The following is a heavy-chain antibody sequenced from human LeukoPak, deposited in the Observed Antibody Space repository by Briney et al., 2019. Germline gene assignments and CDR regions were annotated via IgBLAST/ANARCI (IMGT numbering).Heavy chain of an antibody. V-gene: IGHV3-33*01. CDR2: IWYDGSNK. J-gene: IGHJ6*02. CDR3: ARNTYYDFWSGPLLTYYYYYGMDV. Sequence: PGGSLRLSCAASGFTFSSYGMHWVRQAPGKGLEWVAVIWYDGSNKYYADSVKGRFTISRDNAKNSLYLQMNSLRAEDTAVYYCARNTYYDFWSGPLLTYYYYYGMDVWGQGTTVTVSS. D-gene: IGHD3-3*01. CDR1: GFTFSSYG.